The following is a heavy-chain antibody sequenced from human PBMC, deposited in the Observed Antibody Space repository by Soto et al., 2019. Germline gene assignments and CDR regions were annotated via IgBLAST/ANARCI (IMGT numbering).Heavy chain of an antibody. V-gene: IGHV3-7*01. CDR2: IKQDGSEK. Sequence: EVQLVESGGGLVQPGGSLRLSCAASGFTFSSYWMSWVRQAPGKGLEWVANIKQDGSEKYYVDSVKGRFTISRDNAKNSLYLQMNSLRAEDTAVYYWARCSEQPIRPAYYYYYMDVWGKGTTVTVSS. CDR1: GFTFSSYW. D-gene: IGHD6-13*01. J-gene: IGHJ6*03. CDR3: ARCSEQPIRPAYYYYYMDV.